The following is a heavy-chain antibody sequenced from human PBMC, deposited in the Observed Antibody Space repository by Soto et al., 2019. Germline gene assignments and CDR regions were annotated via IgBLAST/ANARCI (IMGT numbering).Heavy chain of an antibody. Sequence: SETLSLTCTVSGGSISSYYWSWIRQPPGKGLEWIGYIYYSGSTNYNPSLKSRVTISVDTSKNQFSLKLSSVTAADTAVYYCARDSYGDYYYYYYMDVWGKGTTVTVSS. CDR2: IYYSGST. D-gene: IGHD4-17*01. CDR3: ARDSYGDYYYYYYMDV. V-gene: IGHV4-59*01. CDR1: GGSISSYY. J-gene: IGHJ6*03.